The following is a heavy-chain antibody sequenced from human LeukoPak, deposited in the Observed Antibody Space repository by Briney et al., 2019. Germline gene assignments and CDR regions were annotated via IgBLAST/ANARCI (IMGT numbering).Heavy chain of an antibody. J-gene: IGHJ4*02. CDR2: TYYRSKWYN. Sequence: SQTLSLTCAISGDSVSTNSVAWNWIRQSPSRGLEWLRRTYYRSKWYNDYAGSVKSRITINPDTSKNQFSLQLKSVTPEDTAVYYCARELDGYNSKPLDYWGQGTLVTVSS. CDR1: GDSVSTNSVA. CDR3: ARELDGYNSKPLDY. V-gene: IGHV6-1*01. D-gene: IGHD5-24*01.